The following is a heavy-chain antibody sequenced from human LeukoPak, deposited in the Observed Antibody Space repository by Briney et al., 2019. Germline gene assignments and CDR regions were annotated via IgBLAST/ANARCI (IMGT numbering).Heavy chain of an antibody. J-gene: IGHJ4*02. CDR2: ISGSGGST. Sequence: PGGSLRLSCAAPGFTFSSYAMSWVRQAPGKGLEWVSAISGSGGSTYYADSVKGRFTISRDNSKNTLYLQMNSLRAEDTAVYYCAKGNHEYYDFWSGYHFDYWGQGTLVTVSS. D-gene: IGHD3-3*01. CDR3: AKGNHEYYDFWSGYHFDY. CDR1: GFTFSSYA. V-gene: IGHV3-23*01.